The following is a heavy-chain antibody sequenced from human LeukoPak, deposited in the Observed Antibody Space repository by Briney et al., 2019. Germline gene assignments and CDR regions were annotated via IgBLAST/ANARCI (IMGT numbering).Heavy chain of an antibody. CDR2: IYYSGST. D-gene: IGHD3-10*01. CDR3: ARAGSGSYYNFDY. J-gene: IGHJ4*02. Sequence: ASETLSLTCTVSGGSISSYYWSWIRQPPGKGLEWIGYIYYSGSTNYNPSLKSRVTISVDTSKNQFSLKLSSVTAADTAVYYCARAGSGSYYNFDYWGQGTLVTVSS. V-gene: IGHV4-59*01. CDR1: GGSISSYY.